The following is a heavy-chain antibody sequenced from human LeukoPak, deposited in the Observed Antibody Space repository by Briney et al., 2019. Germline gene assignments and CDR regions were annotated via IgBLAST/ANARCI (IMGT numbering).Heavy chain of an antibody. J-gene: IGHJ4*02. CDR3: ARGGWELPVY. V-gene: IGHV1-2*02. CDR1: GYMFTDYY. CDR2: INSNNGGT. Sequence: GASVKVSCKASGYMFTDYYMHWVRQAPGQGLEWMGWINSNNGGTKYAQQFQGRVTMARDTSISTAYLELNRLRFDDTAVYYCARGGWELPVYWGQGTLVTVSS. D-gene: IGHD1-26*01.